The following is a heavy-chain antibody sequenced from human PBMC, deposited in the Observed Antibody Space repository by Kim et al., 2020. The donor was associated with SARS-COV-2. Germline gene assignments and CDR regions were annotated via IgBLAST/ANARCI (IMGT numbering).Heavy chain of an antibody. CDR3: ARDLGYYGSGSYRQHWYFDL. V-gene: IGHV3-74*01. CDR1: GFTFSSYW. D-gene: IGHD3-10*01. Sequence: GGSLRLSCAASGFTFSSYWMHWVRQAPGKGLVWVSRINSDGSSTSYADSVKGRFTISRDNAKNTLYLQMNSLRAEDTAVYYCARDLGYYGSGSYRQHWYFDLWGRGTLVTVSS. CDR2: INSDGSST. J-gene: IGHJ2*01.